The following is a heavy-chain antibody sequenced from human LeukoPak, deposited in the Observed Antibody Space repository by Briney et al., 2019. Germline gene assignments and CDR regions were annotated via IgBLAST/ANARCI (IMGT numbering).Heavy chain of an antibody. D-gene: IGHD1-26*01. CDR3: AGIREWELGFDP. CDR1: GYSISSGYY. J-gene: IGHJ5*02. Sequence: SETLSLTCTVSGYSISSGYYWGWIRQPAGKGLEWIGRIYTSGSTNYNPSLKSRVTISVDTSKNQFSLKLSSVTAADTAVYYCAGIREWELGFDPWGQGTLVTVSS. V-gene: IGHV4-61*02. CDR2: IYTSGST.